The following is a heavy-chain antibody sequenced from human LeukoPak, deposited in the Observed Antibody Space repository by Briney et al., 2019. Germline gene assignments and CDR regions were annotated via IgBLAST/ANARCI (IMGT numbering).Heavy chain of an antibody. CDR3: AKDLRRARYFDY. J-gene: IGHJ4*02. CDR2: IRYDGSNK. V-gene: IGHV3-30*02. CDR1: GFTFSSYG. Sequence: GGSLRLSCAASGFTFSSYGMHWVRQAPGKGLEWVAFIRYDGSNKYSADSVKGRFTISRDNSKNTLYLQMNSLRAEDTAVYYCAKDLRRARYFDYWGQGTLVTVSS.